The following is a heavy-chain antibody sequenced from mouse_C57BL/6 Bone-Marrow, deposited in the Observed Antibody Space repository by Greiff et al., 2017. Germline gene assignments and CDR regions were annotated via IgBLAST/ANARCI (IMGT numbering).Heavy chain of an antibody. CDR2: IHPNSGST. CDR3: ARELLRSWYFDY. J-gene: IGHJ2*01. V-gene: IGHV1-64*01. Sequence: QVQLKQPGAELVKPGASVKLSCKASGYTFTSYWMHWVKQRPGQGLEWIGMIHPNSGSTNYNEKFKSKATLTVDKSSSTAYMQRSSLTSEDSAVYYCARELLRSWYFDYWGQGTTLTVSS. D-gene: IGHD1-1*01. CDR1: GYTFTSYW.